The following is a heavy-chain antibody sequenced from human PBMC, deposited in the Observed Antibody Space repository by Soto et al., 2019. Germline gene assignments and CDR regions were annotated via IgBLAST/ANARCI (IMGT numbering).Heavy chain of an antibody. CDR1: GYTFTSYG. CDR3: ARETSIAAADY. CDR2: ISAYNGNT. Sequence: QVQLVQAGAEVKKPGASVKVSCKASGYTFTSYGISWVRQAPGQVLEWMGWISAYNGNTNYAQKLQGRVTMTTDTSPSKAYMELRSLRSEDTAVYYWARETSIAAADYWGQGTLVTVSA. J-gene: IGHJ4*02. V-gene: IGHV1-18*01. D-gene: IGHD6-13*01.